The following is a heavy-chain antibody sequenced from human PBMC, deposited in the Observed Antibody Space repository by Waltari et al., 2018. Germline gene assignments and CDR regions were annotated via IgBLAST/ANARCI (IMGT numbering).Heavy chain of an antibody. Sequence: EVQLEESGGGLVQPGGSLRLSCAALGLPFTGVGMDWVRQAPGKGLEWVAIINQDGSETHYVESVKGRFTISRDNAKNALYLQVNSLRVEDTAIYYCVRDAIYGRRSFDSWGQGTPVTVSS. J-gene: IGHJ4*02. CDR1: GLPFTGVG. V-gene: IGHV3-7*03. CDR3: VRDAIYGRRSFDS. D-gene: IGHD2-15*01. CDR2: INQDGSET.